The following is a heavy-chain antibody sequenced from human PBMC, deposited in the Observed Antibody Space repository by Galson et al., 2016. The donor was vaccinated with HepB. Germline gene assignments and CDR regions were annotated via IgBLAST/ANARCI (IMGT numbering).Heavy chain of an antibody. D-gene: IGHD2-21*02. V-gene: IGHV4-39*01. CDR1: GGSITSSSYY. Sequence: ETLSLTCTVSGGSITSSSYYWGWIRQPPGKGLEWIGSVYYSGSTYYKPSLRSRVTISVAKSKTQFSLRLSSVTAADTAVYHCARSSRGATLLLSRGFFDLWGQGALVTVSS. J-gene: IGHJ4*02. CDR3: ARSSRGATLLLSRGFFDL. CDR2: VYYSGST.